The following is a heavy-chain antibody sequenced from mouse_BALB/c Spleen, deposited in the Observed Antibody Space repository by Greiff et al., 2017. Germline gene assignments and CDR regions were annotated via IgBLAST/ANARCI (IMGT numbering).Heavy chain of an antibody. Sequence: QVQLKESGPGLVAPSQSLSITCTVSGFSLTSYGVHWVRQPPGKGLEWLGVIWAGGSTNYNSALMSRLSISKDNSKSQVFLKMNSLQTDDTAMYYCARGGYDYDYAMDYWGQGTSVTVSS. CDR3: ARGGYDYDYAMDY. D-gene: IGHD2-4*01. CDR2: IWAGGST. V-gene: IGHV2-9*02. CDR1: GFSLTSYG. J-gene: IGHJ4*01.